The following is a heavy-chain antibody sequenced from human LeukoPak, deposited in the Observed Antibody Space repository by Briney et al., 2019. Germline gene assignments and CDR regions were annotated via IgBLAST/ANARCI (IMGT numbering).Heavy chain of an antibody. Sequence: GASVKVSCKVSGYTLTELSMHWVRQAPRKGLEWMGGFDPEDGETIYAQKFQGRVTMTEDTSTDTAYMELSSLRSEDTAVYYCATSSNYGDYEAFDYWGQGTLVTVSS. CDR3: ATSSNYGDYEAFDY. J-gene: IGHJ4*02. V-gene: IGHV1-24*01. D-gene: IGHD4-17*01. CDR1: GYTLTELS. CDR2: FDPEDGET.